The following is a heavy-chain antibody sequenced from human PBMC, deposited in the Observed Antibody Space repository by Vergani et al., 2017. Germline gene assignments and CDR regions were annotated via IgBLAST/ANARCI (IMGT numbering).Heavy chain of an antibody. CDR2: INPNSGGT. Sequence: QVQLVQSGAEVKKPGASVKVSCKASGYTFTSYGISWVRQAPGQGLEWMGWINPNSGGTNYAQKFQGRVTMTRDTSISTAYMELSRLRSDDTAVYYCARDMRLGCSSTSCYREVYWGQGTLVTVSS. J-gene: IGHJ4*02. CDR1: GYTFTSYG. V-gene: IGHV1-2*02. CDR3: ARDMRLGCSSTSCYREVY. D-gene: IGHD2-2*02.